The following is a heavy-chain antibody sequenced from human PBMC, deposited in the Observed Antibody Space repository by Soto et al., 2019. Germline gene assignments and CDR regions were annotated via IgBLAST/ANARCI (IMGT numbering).Heavy chain of an antibody. CDR1: GGSISSYY. CDR2: IYYSGST. D-gene: IGHD1-26*01. J-gene: IGHJ4*02. Sequence: SETLSLTCTVSGGSISSYYWSWIRQPPGKGLEWIGYIYYSGSTNYNPSLKSRVTISVDTSKNQFSLKLSSVTAADTAVYYCARRYGSAIDYWDQGTLVTVSS. CDR3: ARRYGSAIDY. V-gene: IGHV4-59*08.